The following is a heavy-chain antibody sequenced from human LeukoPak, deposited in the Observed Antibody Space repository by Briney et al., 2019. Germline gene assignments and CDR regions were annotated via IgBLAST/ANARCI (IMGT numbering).Heavy chain of an antibody. J-gene: IGHJ4*02. CDR2: INWNGGST. V-gene: IGHV3-20*04. CDR3: AVTELELRSFDY. D-gene: IGHD1-7*01. Sequence: GGSLRLSCAASGFTFSSYSMSWVRQAPGKGLEWVSGINWNGGSTGYADSVKGRFTISRDNAKNSLYLQMNSLRAEDTALYYCAVTELELRSFDYWGQGTLVTVSS. CDR1: GFTFSSYS.